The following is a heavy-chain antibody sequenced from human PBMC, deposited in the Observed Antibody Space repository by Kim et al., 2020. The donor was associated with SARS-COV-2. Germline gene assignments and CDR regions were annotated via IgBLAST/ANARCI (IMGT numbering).Heavy chain of an antibody. J-gene: IGHJ6*02. CDR3: ARGGYDILTGFTKHRDPKGYGMDV. CDR1: GGSFSGYY. Sequence: SETLSLTCAVYGGSFSGYYWSWIRQPPGKGLEWIGEINHSGSTNYNPSLKSRVTISVDTSKNQFSLKLSTVTAADTAVYYCARGGYDILTGFTKHRDPKGYGMDVWGQGTTVTVSS. D-gene: IGHD3-9*01. CDR2: INHSGST. V-gene: IGHV4-34*01.